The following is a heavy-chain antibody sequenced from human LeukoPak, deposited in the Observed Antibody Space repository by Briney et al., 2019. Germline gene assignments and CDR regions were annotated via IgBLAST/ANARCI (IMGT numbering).Heavy chain of an antibody. V-gene: IGHV3-74*01. CDR2: IYSNGSST. Sequence: GGSLRLSCAASGFTFSSYWMHWVRQAPGKGLVWVSRIYSNGSSTNYADSVKGRFTISRDNAKNTLYLQMNSLRAEDTAVYYCARGEYCSGGSCYSAAFDIWGQGTMVTVSS. CDR1: GFTFSSYW. D-gene: IGHD2-15*01. J-gene: IGHJ3*02. CDR3: ARGEYCSGGSCYSAAFDI.